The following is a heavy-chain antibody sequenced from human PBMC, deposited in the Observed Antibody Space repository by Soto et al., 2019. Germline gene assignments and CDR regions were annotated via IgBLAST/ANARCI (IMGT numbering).Heavy chain of an antibody. J-gene: IGHJ6*02. D-gene: IGHD1-1*01. CDR3: ARAPVRAQGYYYYYYGMDV. CDR2: IIPIFGTA. CDR1: GATFSSYA. Sequence: QVQLVQSGAEVKKPGSSVKVSCKASGATFSSYAISWVRQAPGQGLEWMGGIIPIFGTANYAQKFQGRVTITADESTSTAYMELSSLRSEDTAVYYCARAPVRAQGYYYYYYGMDVWGQGTTVTVSS. V-gene: IGHV1-69*01.